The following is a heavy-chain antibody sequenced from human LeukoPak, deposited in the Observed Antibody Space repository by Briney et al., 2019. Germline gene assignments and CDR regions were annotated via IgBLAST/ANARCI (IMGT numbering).Heavy chain of an antibody. CDR1: GFSFSSYW. CDR2: IKQDGSEK. J-gene: IGHJ4*02. CDR3: ERDGYLRGVDY. D-gene: IGHD3-10*01. Sequence: GGSLRLSCAACGFSFSSYWLTWVRQAPGKGLEWVANIKQDGSEKYYVDSVKGRFTISRDNAKNSLYLQMNSVRVEDTAVYYCERDGYLRGVDYWGQGTLVTVSS. V-gene: IGHV3-7*01.